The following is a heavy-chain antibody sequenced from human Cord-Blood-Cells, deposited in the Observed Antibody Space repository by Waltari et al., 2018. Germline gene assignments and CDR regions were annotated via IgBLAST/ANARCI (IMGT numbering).Heavy chain of an antibody. D-gene: IGHD6-6*01. CDR2: FIPIFGTA. J-gene: IGHJ4*02. CDR1: AGTFGSYA. Sequence: VQLVQSGAEGKRPESSVKVPCKACAGTFGSYAISSVRQARGQGIEWMGGFIPIFGTANYAQKFQGRVTITADKSTSTAYMELSSLRSEDTAVYYCARSQSGVYSSSYFFDYWGQGTLVTVSS. CDR3: ARSQSGVYSSSYFFDY. V-gene: IGHV1-69*06.